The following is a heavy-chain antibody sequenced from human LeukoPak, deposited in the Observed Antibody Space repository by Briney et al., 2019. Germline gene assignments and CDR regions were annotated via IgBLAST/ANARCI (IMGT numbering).Heavy chain of an antibody. D-gene: IGHD1-26*01. J-gene: IGHJ3*02. CDR1: GFTFSSYS. V-gene: IGHV3-21*01. CDR3: ARDGGSLRGDAFDI. CDR2: ISSSSSYI. Sequence: GGSLRLFCAASGFTFSSYSMNWVRQAPGKGLEGVSSISSSSSYIYYADSVKGRFTISRDNAKNSLYLQMNSLRAEDTAVYYCARDGGSLRGDAFDIWGQGTMVTVSS.